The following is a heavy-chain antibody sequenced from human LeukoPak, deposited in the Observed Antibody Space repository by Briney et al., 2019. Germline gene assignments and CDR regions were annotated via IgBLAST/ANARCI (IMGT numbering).Heavy chain of an antibody. CDR2: ISSSGSTI. CDR1: GFTFSDDY. CDR3: ARDEGYSSSWYPQTYNWFDP. D-gene: IGHD6-13*01. J-gene: IGHJ5*02. V-gene: IGHV3-11*01. Sequence: GGSLRLSCAASGFTFSDDYMSWIRQAPGKGLEWVSYISSSGSTIYYADSVKGRFTISRDNAKNSLYLQMNSLRAEDTAVYYCARDEGYSSSWYPQTYNWFDPWGQGTLVTVSS.